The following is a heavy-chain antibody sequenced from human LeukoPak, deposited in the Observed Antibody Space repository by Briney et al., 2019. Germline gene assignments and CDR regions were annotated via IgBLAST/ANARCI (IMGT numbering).Heavy chain of an antibody. CDR2: ISNGGDTT. CDR1: GFTFGSHG. CDR3: AKEIRPNDC. D-gene: IGHD4-17*01. V-gene: IGHV3-23*01. J-gene: IGHJ4*02. Sequence: GRSLRLSCAAAGFTFGSHGMCSGRQAPGGGLGWGSSISNGGDTTYSDSVKGRFTISRDNSKNTLYLQLDSLRAEDTAIYYCAKEIRPNDCWGQGALVTVAS.